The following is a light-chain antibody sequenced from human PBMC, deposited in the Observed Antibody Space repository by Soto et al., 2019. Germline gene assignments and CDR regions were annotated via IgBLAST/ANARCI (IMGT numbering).Light chain of an antibody. CDR3: GTWDSGLTAVV. V-gene: IGLV1-51*01. CDR2: DND. Sequence: QSVLTQPPSVSAAPGQRVTISCAGSASNVGTHFVSWYQHLPGAAPKLLIYDNDERPSEMPDRFSGSKSDTSATLTITGLQTGDEADYYCGTWDSGLTAVVFGGGTKVTVL. J-gene: IGLJ2*01. CDR1: ASNVGTHF.